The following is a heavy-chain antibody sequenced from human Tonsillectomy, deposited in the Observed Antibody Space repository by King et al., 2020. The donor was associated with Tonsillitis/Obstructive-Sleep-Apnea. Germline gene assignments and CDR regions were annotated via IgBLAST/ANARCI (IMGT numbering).Heavy chain of an antibody. CDR2: IWYEGSKI. CDR3: ARASATVITPGDY. Sequence: QLVQSGGGVVQPGRSLRLSCAASGFTFSSYGLHWVRQVPGKGLEWWAGIWYEGSKIYYADSVKGRFTISRDNSKNTLYLQMNSLRAEDTAVYYCARASATVITPGDYWGQGTLVTVSS. V-gene: IGHV3-33*01. CDR1: GFTFSSYG. J-gene: IGHJ4*02. D-gene: IGHD4-17*01.